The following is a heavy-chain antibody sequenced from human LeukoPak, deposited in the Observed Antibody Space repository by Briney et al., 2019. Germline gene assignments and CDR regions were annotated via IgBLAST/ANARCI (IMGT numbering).Heavy chain of an antibody. CDR1: GYTFTGYY. Sequence: ASVKVSYKASGYTFTGYYMHWVRQAPGQGLEWMGWINPNSGGTNYAQKFQGRVTMTRDTSISTAYMELSRLRSDDTAVYYCARDKIALVATIMDPTFDYWGQGTLVTVSS. D-gene: IGHD5-12*01. CDR3: ARDKIALVATIMDPTFDY. V-gene: IGHV1-2*02. J-gene: IGHJ4*02. CDR2: INPNSGGT.